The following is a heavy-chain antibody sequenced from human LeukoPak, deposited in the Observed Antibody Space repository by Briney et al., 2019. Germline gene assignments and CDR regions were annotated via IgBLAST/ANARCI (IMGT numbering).Heavy chain of an antibody. CDR2: ISYDGSTK. CDR3: AREESMTTVTDFDY. CDR1: GFTFSSYA. V-gene: IGHV3-30-3*01. D-gene: IGHD4-17*01. Sequence: QSGGSLRLSCAASGFTFSSYAMSWVRQAPGRGLEWVALISYDGSTKFYADSVRGRFTISRDNSQNTLYLQMNSLRAEDTAVYYCAREESMTTVTDFDYWGQGTLVTVSS. J-gene: IGHJ4*02.